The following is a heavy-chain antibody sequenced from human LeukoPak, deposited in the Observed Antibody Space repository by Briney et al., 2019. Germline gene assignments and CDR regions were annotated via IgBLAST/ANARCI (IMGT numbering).Heavy chain of an antibody. CDR1: GFTFSSYW. V-gene: IGHV3-74*01. CDR3: ARDGRVKFRDFDY. J-gene: IGHJ4*02. CDR2: INSDGSST. D-gene: IGHD2-21*01. Sequence: GGSLRLSCAASGFTFSSYWMHWVRQAPGKGLVWVSRINSDGSSTSYADSVKGRFTISRDNAKNTLYLQMNGLRAEDTAVYYCARDGRVKFRDFDYWSQGTLVTVSS.